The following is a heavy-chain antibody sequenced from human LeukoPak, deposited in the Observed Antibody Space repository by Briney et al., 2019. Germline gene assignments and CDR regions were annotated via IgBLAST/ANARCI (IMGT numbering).Heavy chain of an antibody. V-gene: IGHV3-23*01. Sequence: GGSLRLSCAASGFTFSRYAMSWVRQAPGKGLEWVSGISGSGGSTYYADSVKGRFTISRDNSKNTLYLQMNSLRDEDTAVYYCAKGGGDSSGYYHDTFDIWGQGTMVTVSS. CDR2: ISGSGGST. CDR3: AKGGGDSSGYYHDTFDI. CDR1: GFTFSRYA. J-gene: IGHJ3*02. D-gene: IGHD3-22*01.